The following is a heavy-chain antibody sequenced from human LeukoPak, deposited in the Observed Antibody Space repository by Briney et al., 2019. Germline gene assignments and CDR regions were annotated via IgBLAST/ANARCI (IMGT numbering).Heavy chain of an antibody. V-gene: IGHV4-59*01. CDR3: ARVEYSGSYYYFDY. CDR1: GGSISSYY. J-gene: IGHJ4*02. Sequence: SETLSLTCTVSGGSISSYYWSWIRQPPGKGLEWIGYIYYSGSTNYNPSLKSRVTISVDTSKSQFSLKLSSVTAADTAVYYCARVEYSGSYYYFDYWGQGTLVTVSS. CDR2: IYYSGST. D-gene: IGHD1-26*01.